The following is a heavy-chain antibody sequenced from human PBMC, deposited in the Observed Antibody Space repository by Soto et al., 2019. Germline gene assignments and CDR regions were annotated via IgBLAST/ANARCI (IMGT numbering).Heavy chain of an antibody. J-gene: IGHJ6*02. Sequence: QVQLQESGPGLVKPSQTLSLTCTVSGGSISSGGYYWSWIRQHPGKGLEWIGYIYYSGSTYYNPSLKSRVNISVATSKNQFSLKLSSVTAADTAVYYCARAVETRWGYYYYGMDVWGQGTTVTVSS. D-gene: IGHD5-18*01. CDR1: GGSISSGGYY. CDR3: ARAVETRWGYYYYGMDV. V-gene: IGHV4-31*03. CDR2: IYYSGST.